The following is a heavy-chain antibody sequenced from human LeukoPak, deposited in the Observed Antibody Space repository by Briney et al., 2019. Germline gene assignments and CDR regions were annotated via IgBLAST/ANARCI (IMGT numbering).Heavy chain of an antibody. V-gene: IGHV3-74*01. J-gene: IGHJ4*02. CDR3: VRGLGSGYSYAYGVY. Sequence: NGDGRDTNSAESVKGRFTISRDNAKNTLYLQMNSLRAEDTALYYCVRGLGSGYSYAYGVYWGQGTLVTVSS. D-gene: IGHD5-18*01. CDR2: NGDGRDT.